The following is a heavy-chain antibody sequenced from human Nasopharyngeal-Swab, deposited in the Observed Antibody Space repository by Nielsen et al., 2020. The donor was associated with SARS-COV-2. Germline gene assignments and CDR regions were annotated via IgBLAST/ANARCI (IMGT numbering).Heavy chain of an antibody. CDR3: ARGVYDYVWGRTPYY. D-gene: IGHD3-16*01. CDR2: ISAYNGNT. CDR1: GYTFTSYG. V-gene: IGHV1-18*04. Sequence: ASVKVSCKASGYTFTSYGISWVRQAPGQGLEWMGWISAYNGNTNYARKLQGRVTMTTDTSTSTAYMELRSLRSDDTAVYYCARGVYDYVWGRTPYYWGQGTLVTVSS. J-gene: IGHJ4*02.